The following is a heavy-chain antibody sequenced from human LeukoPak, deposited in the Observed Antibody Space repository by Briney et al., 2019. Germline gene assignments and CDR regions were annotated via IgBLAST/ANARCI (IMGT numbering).Heavy chain of an antibody. V-gene: IGHV4-34*01. D-gene: IGHD2-21*02. CDR3: ARDLGGDWNGY. Sequence: SETLSLTCVVYGGSFSGDYWSWIRQPPGKGLEWIGKINHSGSTNYNPSLKSRVTISVDTSKNQFSLKLSSVTAADTAVYYCARDLGGDWNGYWSQGTLVTVSS. CDR1: GGSFSGDY. J-gene: IGHJ4*02. CDR2: INHSGST.